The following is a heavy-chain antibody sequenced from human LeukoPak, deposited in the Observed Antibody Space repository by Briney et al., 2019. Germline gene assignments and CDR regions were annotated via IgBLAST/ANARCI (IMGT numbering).Heavy chain of an antibody. V-gene: IGHV3-9*01. CDR3: AREASYGYFDY. CDR2: INWNSATI. J-gene: IGHJ4*02. D-gene: IGHD5-18*01. Sequence: GGSLRLSCAASGFSFDDYAMHWVRQAPGKGLEWVSGINWNSATIDYADSVKGRFTISRDNAKNSLYLQMNSLRAEDTAVYYCAREASYGYFDYWGQGTLVTVSS. CDR1: GFSFDDYA.